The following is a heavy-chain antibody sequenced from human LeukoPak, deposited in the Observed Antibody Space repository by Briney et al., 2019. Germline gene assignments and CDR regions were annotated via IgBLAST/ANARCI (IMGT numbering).Heavy chain of an antibody. CDR3: ARESRYYYYMDV. CDR1: GFTFSSYS. V-gene: IGHV3-48*04. CDR2: ISSSSSTI. J-gene: IGHJ6*03. Sequence: PGGSLRLSCAASGFTFSSYSMNWVRQAPGKGLEWVSYISSSSSTIYYADSVKGRFTISRDNAKNSLYLQMNSLRAEDTAVYYCARESRYYYYMDVWGKGTTATVSS.